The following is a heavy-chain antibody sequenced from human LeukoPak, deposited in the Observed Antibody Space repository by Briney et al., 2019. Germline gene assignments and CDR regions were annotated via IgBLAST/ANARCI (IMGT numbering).Heavy chain of an antibody. J-gene: IGHJ6*02. V-gene: IGHV3-21*01. CDR1: GFTFSFYS. CDR2: ISSSSSDT. Sequence: GGSVRLSCAASGFTFSFYSMSWVRQAPGKGLEWVSSISSSSSDTYYADSVKGRFTISRDSAKNSLSLQMINLRGEDTAVYYCARSKAGAESSGNSFSHGYYYAMDVWGQGTTVTVSS. D-gene: IGHD6-19*01. CDR3: ARSKAGAESSGNSFSHGYYYAMDV.